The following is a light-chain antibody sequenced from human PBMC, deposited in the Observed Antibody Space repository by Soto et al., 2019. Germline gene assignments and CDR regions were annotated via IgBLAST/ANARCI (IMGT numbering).Light chain of an antibody. CDR1: QVIRRY. V-gene: IGKV1D-8*01. J-gene: IGKJ1*01. CDR3: QQYYSFPRT. Sequence: MWMTQSPSLLSASTDVRFTISYRTSQVIRRYLAWYQQILGKAPELLIYAATTLQRVVPSRFSGNGSGTDFTLTISCLQSDDFATYHCQQYYSFPRTFGQGTKVDIK. CDR2: AAT.